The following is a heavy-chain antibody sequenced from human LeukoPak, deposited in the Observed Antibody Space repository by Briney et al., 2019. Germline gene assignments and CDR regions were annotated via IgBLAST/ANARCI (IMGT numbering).Heavy chain of an antibody. D-gene: IGHD6-19*01. CDR3: ARGGSAWSTLAY. Sequence: ASVKVSCKASGYTFTGYYMHWVRQAPGQGLEWMGWINPNSGGTNYAQKVQGRVTLTTDTSTNTAYMELRTLRSDDTAVYYCARGGSAWSTLAYWGQGTLVTVSS. J-gene: IGHJ4*02. CDR1: GYTFTGYY. V-gene: IGHV1-2*02. CDR2: INPNSGGT.